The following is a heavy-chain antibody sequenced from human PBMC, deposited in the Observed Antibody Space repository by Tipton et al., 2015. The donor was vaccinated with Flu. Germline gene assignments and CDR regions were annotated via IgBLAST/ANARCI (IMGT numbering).Heavy chain of an antibody. J-gene: IGHJ4*02. CDR2: IYSGGST. V-gene: IGHV3-66*01. Sequence: SLRLSCAASGFTFSSYAMSWVRQAPGKGLEWVSVIYSGGSTYYADSVKGRFTISRDNSKNTLYLQMNSLRAEDTAVYYCARSYYYDSSGYSHWGQGTLVTVSS. D-gene: IGHD3-22*01. CDR3: ARSYYYDSSGYSH. CDR1: GFTFSSYA.